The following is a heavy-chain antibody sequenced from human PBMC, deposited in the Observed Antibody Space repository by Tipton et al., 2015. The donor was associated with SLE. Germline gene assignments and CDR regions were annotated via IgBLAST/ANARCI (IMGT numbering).Heavy chain of an antibody. CDR2: IYFSGST. Sequence: TLPLTCSVSGGSINSHYWIWIRQPPGKGQEYIGNIYFSGSTNYNPSLKSRVTISIDTSKGQVSLKLTSVTAADTAVYFCARFHLKSYYEFDSWGQGTLVTVSP. CDR1: GGSINSHY. D-gene: IGHD1-26*01. V-gene: IGHV4-59*11. J-gene: IGHJ5*01. CDR3: ARFHLKSYYEFDS.